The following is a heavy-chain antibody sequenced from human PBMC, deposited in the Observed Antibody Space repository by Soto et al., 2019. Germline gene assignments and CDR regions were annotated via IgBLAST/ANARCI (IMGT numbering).Heavy chain of an antibody. CDR1: GFTFSSYS. Sequence: PGGSLRLSCADSGFTFSSYSMNWVRQAPGKGLEWVSSISSSSSYIYYADSVKGRFTISRDNAKNSLYLQMNSLRAEDTAVYYCARDISVDTAGMDAFDIWGQGTMVTVSS. V-gene: IGHV3-21*01. D-gene: IGHD5-18*01. J-gene: IGHJ3*02. CDR2: ISSSSSYI. CDR3: ARDISVDTAGMDAFDI.